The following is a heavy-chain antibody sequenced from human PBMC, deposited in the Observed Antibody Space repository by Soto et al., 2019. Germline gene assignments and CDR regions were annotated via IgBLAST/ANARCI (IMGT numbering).Heavy chain of an antibody. CDR2: IKQDGSEK. Sequence: EVQLVESGGGLVQPGGSLRLSCADFGFTFSNYWMSWVRQAPVKGLEWVGNIKQDGSEKNYVDSVKGRFTISRDNAKNSLYLQMNSLRADATAVYYCARIASAGRGWDVWGQGTTVVVSS. CDR3: ARIASAGRGWDV. J-gene: IGHJ6*02. V-gene: IGHV3-7*01. D-gene: IGHD6-13*01. CDR1: GFTFSNYW.